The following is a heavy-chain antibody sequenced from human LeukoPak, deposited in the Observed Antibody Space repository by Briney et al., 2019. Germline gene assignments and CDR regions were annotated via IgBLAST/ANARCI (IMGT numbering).Heavy chain of an antibody. CDR2: INPNSGGT. J-gene: IGHJ5*02. D-gene: IGHD2-15*01. V-gene: IGHV1-2*02. CDR3: ASAPYCRGGSCSVHYFDP. Sequence: GASVKVSCKASGYTFTGYYMHWVRQAPGQGLEWMGWINPNSGGTNYAQKFQGRVTMTRDTSISTAYMELSRLRSDDTAVYYCASAPYCRGGSCSVHYFDPWGQGTLVTVSS. CDR1: GYTFTGYY.